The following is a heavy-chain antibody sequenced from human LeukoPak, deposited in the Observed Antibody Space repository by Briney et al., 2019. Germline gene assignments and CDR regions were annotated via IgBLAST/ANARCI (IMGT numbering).Heavy chain of an antibody. CDR1: GFIFRSFA. Sequence: PGGSLRVSCAASGFIFRSFAMNWVRQAPGKGLEWVSSISGSGDTTYYADSVKGRFTISRDNSKNTLYLQMNSLRPEDTAVYYCAKVGVGYCSGGSCAAFDYWGPGTLVTVSS. V-gene: IGHV3-23*01. J-gene: IGHJ4*02. D-gene: IGHD2-15*01. CDR2: ISGSGDTT. CDR3: AKVGVGYCSGGSCAAFDY.